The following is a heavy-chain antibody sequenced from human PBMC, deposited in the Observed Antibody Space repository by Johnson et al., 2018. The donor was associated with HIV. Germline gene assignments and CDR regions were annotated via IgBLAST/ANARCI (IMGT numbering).Heavy chain of an antibody. J-gene: IGHJ3*01. D-gene: IGHD1-26*01. CDR3: ARDWGGYDAFDV. CDR2: INWNGGST. Sequence: VPLVESGGGVVRPGGSLRLSCAASGFTFDDYGMSWVRQAPGKGLEWVSGINWNGGSTGYADSVKGRFTISRDDSKNTLYLQMNSLRAEDTAVYYCARDWGGYDAFDVWGQGTMVTVSS. V-gene: IGHV3-20*04. CDR1: GFTFDDYG.